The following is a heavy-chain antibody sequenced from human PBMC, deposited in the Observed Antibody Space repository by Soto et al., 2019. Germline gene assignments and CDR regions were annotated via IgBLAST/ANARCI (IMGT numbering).Heavy chain of an antibody. CDR2: IKSKTDGGTT. CDR3: TRFDITIFGVVIPPYYYYYGMDV. V-gene: IGHV3-15*07. D-gene: IGHD3-3*01. J-gene: IGHJ6*02. CDR1: GFTFSNAW. Sequence: GGSLRLCCAASGFTFSNAWRNWVRQAPGQGPEWAGRIKSKTDGGTTDYAAPVKGRFTISRDDSKNTLYLQMNSLKTEDTAVYYCTRFDITIFGVVIPPYYYYYGMDVWGQGTTVTVSS.